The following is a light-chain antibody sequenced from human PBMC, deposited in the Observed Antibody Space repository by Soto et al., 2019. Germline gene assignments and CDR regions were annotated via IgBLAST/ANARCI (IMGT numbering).Light chain of an antibody. CDR1: SNDVGFFNL. Sequence: QSALTQPASVSGSPGQSITISCTGTSNDVGFFNLVSWYQQKPGKAPKLMIYEVTRRPSGVSNRFSGSKSGNTASLTISGLQAEDEGEYYCCSYADLGTVVFGTGTKLTVL. V-gene: IGLV2-23*02. CDR3: CSYADLGTVV. J-gene: IGLJ3*02. CDR2: EVT.